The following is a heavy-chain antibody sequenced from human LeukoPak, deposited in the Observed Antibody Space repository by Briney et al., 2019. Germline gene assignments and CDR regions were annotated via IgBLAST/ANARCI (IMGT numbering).Heavy chain of an antibody. CDR2: IYYSGST. J-gene: IGHJ4*02. CDR1: GGSISSSSYY. CDR3: ARHVGIVGATTGDYFDY. Sequence: SGTLSLTCTVSGGSISSSSYYWGWIRQPPGKGLEWIGSIYYSGSTYYNPSLKSRVTISVDTSKNQFSLKLSSVTAADTAVYYCARHVGIVGATTGDYFDYWGQGTLVTVSS. V-gene: IGHV4-39*01. D-gene: IGHD1-26*01.